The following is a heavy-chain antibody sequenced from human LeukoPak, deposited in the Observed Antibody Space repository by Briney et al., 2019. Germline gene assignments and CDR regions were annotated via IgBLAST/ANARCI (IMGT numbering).Heavy chain of an antibody. D-gene: IGHD6-19*01. CDR3: AKGAGPPWFDP. CDR1: GDSITTGDYF. Sequence: SETLSLTCTVSGDSITTGDYFWSWLRQPAWKALEWIGRISKSGSTNYNPSLKSPVTITVDTSKNQFSLKLISVTAADTAVYYWAKGAGPPWFDPWGQGTLVTVSS. CDR2: ISKSGST. J-gene: IGHJ5*02. V-gene: IGHV4-61*02.